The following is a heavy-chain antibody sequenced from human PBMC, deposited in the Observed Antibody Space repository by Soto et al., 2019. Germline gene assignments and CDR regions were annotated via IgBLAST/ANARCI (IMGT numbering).Heavy chain of an antibody. CDR1: GYTFTSYG. CDR2: ISAYNGNT. Sequence: ASVKVSCKASGYTFTSYGISWVRQAPGQGLEWMGWISAYNGNTNYAQKLQGRVTMTTDTSTSTAYMELRSLRSDDTAVYYCALTWWVRQLVGEDWFDPWGQGTLVTVSS. V-gene: IGHV1-18*01. J-gene: IGHJ5*02. CDR3: ALTWWVRQLVGEDWFDP. D-gene: IGHD6-6*01.